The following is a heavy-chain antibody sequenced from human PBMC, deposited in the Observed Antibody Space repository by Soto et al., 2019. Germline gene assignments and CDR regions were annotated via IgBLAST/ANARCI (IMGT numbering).Heavy chain of an antibody. V-gene: IGHV3-73*01. CDR3: TRLLEYDFWSGYQTPYYYYGMDV. J-gene: IGHJ6*02. CDR2: IRSKANSYAT. D-gene: IGHD3-3*01. Sequence: VWSLGICCAASGFTLSGSAMHWFRKASGKGLEWVGRIRSKANSYATAYAASVKGRFTISRDDSKNTAYLQMNSLKTEDTAVYYCTRLLEYDFWSGYQTPYYYYGMDVWGQGTTVTVSS. CDR1: GFTLSGSA.